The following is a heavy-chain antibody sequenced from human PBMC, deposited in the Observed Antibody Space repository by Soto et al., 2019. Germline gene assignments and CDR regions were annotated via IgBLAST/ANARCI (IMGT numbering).Heavy chain of an antibody. V-gene: IGHV1-69*13. D-gene: IGHD2-15*01. CDR1: GGTFSSHV. CDR2: IIPIFETS. J-gene: IGHJ3*02. CDR3: ARPLSWNSSDCYSANDAFNI. Sequence: VASVKVSCKASGGTFSSHVVSWVRQAPGQGLEWMGGIIPIFETSNYAPKFQGRVSFTAGESTNTAYMELRSLTFKDTAVYFCARPLSWNSSDCYSANDAFNIWGQGTMVTVSS.